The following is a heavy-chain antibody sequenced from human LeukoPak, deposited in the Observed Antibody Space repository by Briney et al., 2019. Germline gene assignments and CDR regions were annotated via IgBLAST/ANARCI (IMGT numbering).Heavy chain of an antibody. CDR3: AKDVGIAVSGTHGWFDP. CDR2: IWYDGSNK. Sequence: GGSLRLSYAASGFTFSSYGMRWVRQAPGKGLEWVAVIWYDGSNKYYADSVKGRFTISRDNSKNTLYLQMNSLRAEDTAVYYCAKDVGIAVSGTHGWFDPWGQGTLVTVSS. D-gene: IGHD6-19*01. J-gene: IGHJ5*02. CDR1: GFTFSSYG. V-gene: IGHV3-33*06.